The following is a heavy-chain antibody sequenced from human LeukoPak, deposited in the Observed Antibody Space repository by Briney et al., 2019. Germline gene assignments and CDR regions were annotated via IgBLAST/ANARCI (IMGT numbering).Heavy chain of an antibody. CDR3: LREETIVVIREPPP. V-gene: IGHV3-7*01. D-gene: IGHD3-22*01. CDR2: INQNGNEE. Sequence: GGSLRLSCAASGFTFSNYWMSWVRQAPGKGLEWVANINQNGNEEYDVDSVKGRCTISRDKAKNSLYLQMNSQRAEDTAIYYCLREETIVVIREPPPRGEGTLVTVSS. CDR1: GFTFSNYW. J-gene: IGHJ4*02.